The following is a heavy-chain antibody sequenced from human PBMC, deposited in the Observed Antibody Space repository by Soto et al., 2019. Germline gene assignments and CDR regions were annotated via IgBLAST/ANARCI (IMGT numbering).Heavy chain of an antibody. D-gene: IGHD6-19*01. Sequence: QVRLVESEGGVVQPGRSLRLSCTASGFSFSSYAMYWFRQPPGKGLEWVAVISKDGMNKNYADSVKGRVTVSRDNANYSLDLQLNSLRGEDRAMYYCARDMYSSDYFVKWFEPWGQGTLVTVSS. V-gene: IGHV3-30*04. CDR1: GFSFSSYA. CDR3: ARDMYSSDYFVKWFEP. CDR2: ISKDGMNK. J-gene: IGHJ5*02.